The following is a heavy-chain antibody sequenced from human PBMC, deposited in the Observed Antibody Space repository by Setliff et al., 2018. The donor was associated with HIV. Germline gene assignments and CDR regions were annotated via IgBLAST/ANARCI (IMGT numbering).Heavy chain of an antibody. CDR1: GYSIGSGYY. Sequence: SETLSLTCRVSGYSIGSGYYWGWIRQPPGKGLEWIGSIYHNVITYYNPSLKSRVTISADTSQNQFSLKLSSVTAADTAIYSCARRSYGNNPYFDYWSQGTLVTVSS. J-gene: IGHJ4*02. V-gene: IGHV4-38-2*01. D-gene: IGHD4-17*01. CDR3: ARRSYGNNPYFDY. CDR2: IYHNVIT.